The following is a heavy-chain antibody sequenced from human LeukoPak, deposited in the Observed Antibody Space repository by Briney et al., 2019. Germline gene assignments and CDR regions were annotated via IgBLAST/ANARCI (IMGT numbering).Heavy chain of an antibody. CDR3: ARDLWSGNDLLGY. D-gene: IGHD1-1*01. J-gene: IGHJ4*02. CDR2: INPNSGGT. V-gene: IGHV1-2*02. CDR1: GYTFTGYY. Sequence: GASVRVSCKASGYTFTGYYMHWVRQAPGQGLEWMGWINPNSGGTNYAQKFQGRVTMTRDTSISTAYMELSRLRSDDTAVYYCARDLWSGNDLLGYWGQGTLVTVSS.